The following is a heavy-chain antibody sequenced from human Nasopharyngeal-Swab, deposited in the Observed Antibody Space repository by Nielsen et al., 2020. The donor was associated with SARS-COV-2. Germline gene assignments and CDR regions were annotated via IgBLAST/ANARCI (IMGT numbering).Heavy chain of an antibody. J-gene: IGHJ6*02. CDR1: GFSLSATGFC. V-gene: IGHV2-70*01. D-gene: IGHD3-10*01. CDR3: ARSTYLHSSGRRGLDV. Sequence: SGPTLLKPTQTLTLTCIVSGFSLSATGFCVTWIRQPPGRALEWPAVIDWDDSKSYNSSLRSRLAIYKDTFRDEVVLTVANMDPLDTGTYFCARSTYLHSSGRRGLDVWGQGTTVTVSS. CDR2: IDWDDSK.